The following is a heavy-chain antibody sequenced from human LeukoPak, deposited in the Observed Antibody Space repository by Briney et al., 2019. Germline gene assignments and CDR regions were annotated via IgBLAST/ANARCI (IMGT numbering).Heavy chain of an antibody. D-gene: IGHD6-13*01. Sequence: GGSLRLSCAASGFTFSSYAMSWVRQAPGKGLEWVSAISGSGGSTYYADSVKGRFTISRDNSKKTLYLQMNSLRAEDTAVYYCANDLAAAGDAFDYWGQGTLVTVSS. CDR3: ANDLAAAGDAFDY. V-gene: IGHV3-23*01. CDR2: ISGSGGST. J-gene: IGHJ4*02. CDR1: GFTFSSYA.